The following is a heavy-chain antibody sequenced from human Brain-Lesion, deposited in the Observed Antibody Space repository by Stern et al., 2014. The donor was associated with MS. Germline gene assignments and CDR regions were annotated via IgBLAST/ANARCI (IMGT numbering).Heavy chain of an antibody. CDR1: GFTFSRYG. CDR2: INRDGSDT. D-gene: IGHD3-16*01. CDR3: ARGVGDY. Sequence: EVQLGESGGGLVQPGGSLRLSCAASGFTFSRYGMHWVRQFPEKGLFWVSQINRDGSDTSYADSVKGRFSISRDNIRNMLYLRMTSLRAEDTAVYYCARGVGDYWGQGARVTVSS. V-gene: IGHV3-74*02. J-gene: IGHJ4*02.